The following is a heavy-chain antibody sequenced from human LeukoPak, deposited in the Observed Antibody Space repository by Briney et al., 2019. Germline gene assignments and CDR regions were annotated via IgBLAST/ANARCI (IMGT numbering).Heavy chain of an antibody. D-gene: IGHD1-1*01. J-gene: IGHJ4*02. CDR1: GFTFSSYV. CDR2: ISGSGFTT. Sequence: GGSLRLSCAASGFTFSSYVMSWVRQAPGKGLEWVSGISGSGFTTYYADSVKGRFTISRDNSKNTLYLQMNSLRAEDTAVYYCAKVSGELEYPSGYFDYWGQGALVTVSS. CDR3: AKVSGELEYPSGYFDY. V-gene: IGHV3-23*01.